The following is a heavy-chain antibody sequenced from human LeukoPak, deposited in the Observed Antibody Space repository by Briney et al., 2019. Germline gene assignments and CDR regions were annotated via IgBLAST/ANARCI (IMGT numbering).Heavy chain of an antibody. J-gene: IGHJ4*02. D-gene: IGHD3-22*01. Sequence: SGGSLRLSCAASGFTVSTNYMSWVRQAPGKGLEWVSVIYSAGNTQYVDSVKGRFIISRDSSKNTLYLQMNSLRAEDTAVYYCASLSPLYYDSSGDPYWGQGTLVTVSS. CDR3: ASLSPLYYDSSGDPY. V-gene: IGHV3-53*01. CDR2: IYSAGNT. CDR1: GFTVSTNY.